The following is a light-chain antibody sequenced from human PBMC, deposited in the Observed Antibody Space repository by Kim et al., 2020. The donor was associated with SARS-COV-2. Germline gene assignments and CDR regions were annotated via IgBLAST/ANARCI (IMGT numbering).Light chain of an antibody. J-gene: IGLJ2*01. CDR3: QSWDSNTVV. CDR1: KLGNKY. Sequence: SYELTQPPSVSMSPGQTASITCSGDKLGNKYACWYQQKPGQSPVVVIYQDKKRPSGIPQRFSGSNSGNTATLTISGTQAMDEADYYCQSWDSNTVVIGGGTQLTVL. V-gene: IGLV3-1*01. CDR2: QDK.